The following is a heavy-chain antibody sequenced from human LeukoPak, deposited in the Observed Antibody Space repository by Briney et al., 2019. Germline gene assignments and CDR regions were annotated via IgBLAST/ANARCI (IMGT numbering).Heavy chain of an antibody. J-gene: IGHJ4*02. V-gene: IGHV3-74*01. CDR2: INSDGSST. CDR1: GFTFSSYW. CDR3: ARDTDTVTTILDY. D-gene: IGHD4-17*01. Sequence: PGGSLRLSCAASGFTFSSYWMHWVRHAPGKGLVWVSRINSDGSSTSYADSVKGRFTISRDNAKNTLHLQMNSLRAEDTAVYYCARDTDTVTTILDYWGQGTLVTVSS.